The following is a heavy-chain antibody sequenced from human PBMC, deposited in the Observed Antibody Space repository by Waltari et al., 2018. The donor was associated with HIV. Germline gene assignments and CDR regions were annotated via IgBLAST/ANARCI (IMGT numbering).Heavy chain of an antibody. V-gene: IGHV4-39*07. Sequence: QLQLQESGPGLVKPSETLSLTCTVSGGSISSSSYYWGWIRPPPGKGLEWIGSIYYSGSTYYNPSLKSRVTISVDTSKNQFSLKLSSVTAADTAVYYCARDQKGTMVRGVILSSWGQGTLVTVSS. CDR3: ARDQKGTMVRGVILSS. J-gene: IGHJ5*02. CDR1: GGSISSSSYY. CDR2: IYYSGST. D-gene: IGHD3-10*01.